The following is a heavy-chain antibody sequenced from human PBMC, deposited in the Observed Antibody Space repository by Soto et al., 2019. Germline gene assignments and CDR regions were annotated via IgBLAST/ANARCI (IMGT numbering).Heavy chain of an antibody. V-gene: IGHV2-5*02. CDR1: GFSLRTSVVV. CDR2: IYWDDDK. J-gene: IGHJ4*02. D-gene: IGHD3-16*01. CDR3: AHALNMKSPGSQFDY. Sequence: GPTRVNPTHTRTLTCTFSGFSLRTSVVVVVFIRHPPGKALEWLALIYWDDDKRYSPSLKSRLTITKDTSKNQVVLTMTNMDPVNTATYYCAHALNMKSPGSQFDYWGQGTLVTVSS.